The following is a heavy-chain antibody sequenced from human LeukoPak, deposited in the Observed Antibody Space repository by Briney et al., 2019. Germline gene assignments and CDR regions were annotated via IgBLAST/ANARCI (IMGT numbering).Heavy chain of an antibody. J-gene: IGHJ4*02. CDR3: ARHLGGTTLDY. D-gene: IGHD1-7*01. CDR1: GGSISSYY. V-gene: IGHV4-59*08. CDR2: IYYSGST. Sequence: PSETLSLTRTVSGGSISSYYWSWIRQPPGKGLEWIGYIYYSGSTNYNPSLKSRVTISVDTSKNQFSLKLSSVTAADTAVYYCARHLGGTTLDYWGQGTLVTVSS.